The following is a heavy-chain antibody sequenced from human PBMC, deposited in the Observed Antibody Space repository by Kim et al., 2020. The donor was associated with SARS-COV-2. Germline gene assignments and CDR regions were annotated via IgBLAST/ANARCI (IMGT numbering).Heavy chain of an antibody. J-gene: IGHJ5*02. CDR1: GGSISSSSYY. D-gene: IGHD2-15*01. V-gene: IGHV4-39*01. CDR3: ARGVVAAILFSGGGYNWFDP. Sequence: SETLSLTCTVSGGSISSSSYYWGWIRQPPGKGLEWIGSIYYSGSTYYNPSLKSLATISVDTSKNQFTLKLSSVTAADTAVYCCARGVVAAILFSGGGYNWFDPWGQGALVTVSS. CDR2: IYYSGST.